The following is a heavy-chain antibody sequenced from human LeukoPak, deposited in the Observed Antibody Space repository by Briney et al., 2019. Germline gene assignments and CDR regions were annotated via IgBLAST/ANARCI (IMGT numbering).Heavy chain of an antibody. Sequence: ASVKVSCKASGYTFTGYYMHWVRQAPAQGLDWMGWINRNSGGTNYAQKFQGRDTMTRDTSISTAYMELSRLRSDDTAVYYCARDFEVVPAATDDYWGQGTLVTVSS. CDR1: GYTFTGYY. CDR2: INRNSGGT. CDR3: ARDFEVVPAATDDY. V-gene: IGHV1-2*02. J-gene: IGHJ4*02. D-gene: IGHD2-2*01.